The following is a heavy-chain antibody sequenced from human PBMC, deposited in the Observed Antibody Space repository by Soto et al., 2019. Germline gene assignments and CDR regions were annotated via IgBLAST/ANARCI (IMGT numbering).Heavy chain of an antibody. Sequence: QVQLVQSGAEVKKPGASVKVSCKASGYTFTSYDINWVRQATGQGLEWMGWMNPNSGNTGYAQKFQGRVPMTRNTATRTAYLELSSRRSADTAVYYCARTLYGDNVDYWGQAALVSVSS. CDR1: GYTFTSYD. CDR2: MNPNSGNT. D-gene: IGHD4-17*01. V-gene: IGHV1-8*01. J-gene: IGHJ4*02. CDR3: ARTLYGDNVDY.